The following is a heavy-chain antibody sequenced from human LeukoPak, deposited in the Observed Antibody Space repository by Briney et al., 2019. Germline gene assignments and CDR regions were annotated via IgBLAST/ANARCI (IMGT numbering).Heavy chain of an antibody. D-gene: IGHD3-10*01. J-gene: IGHJ4*02. CDR2: ISGYNGYT. CDR3: ARGGLLWFGESFEY. Sequence: ASVKVSCKASGYTFTSYGISWVRQAPGQGLEWMGWISGYNGYTKYAQKFQGRVTMTTDTSTSTAYMELRSLRSDDTAVYYCARGGLLWFGESFEYCGQGTLVTVSS. CDR1: GYTFTSYG. V-gene: IGHV1-18*01.